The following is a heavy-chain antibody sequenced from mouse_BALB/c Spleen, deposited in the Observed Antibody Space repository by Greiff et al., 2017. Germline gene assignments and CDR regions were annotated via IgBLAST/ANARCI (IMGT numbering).Heavy chain of an antibody. CDR3: ARDRGRYDAYWYFDV. V-gene: IGHV5-9-4*01. Sequence: EVKLVESGGGLVKPGGSLKLSCAASGFTFSSYAMSWVRQSPEKRLEWVAEISSGGSYTYYPDTVTGRFTISRDNAKNTLYLEMSSLRSEDTAMYYCARDRGRYDAYWYFDVWGAGTTVTVSS. CDR2: ISSGGSYT. J-gene: IGHJ1*01. CDR1: GFTFSSYA. D-gene: IGHD2-14*01.